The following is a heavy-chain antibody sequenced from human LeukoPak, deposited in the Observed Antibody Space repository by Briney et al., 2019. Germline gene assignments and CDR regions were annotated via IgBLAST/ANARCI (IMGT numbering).Heavy chain of an antibody. Sequence: PSETLSLTCTVSGGSISRGAYYWTWIRQHPGKGLEWLGYIYYSGSTYYNPSLKSRVSISADTSKNQFSLKLSSVTAADTAVYFCARAPIAAAGLGYGVDVWGQGTTVTVSS. CDR2: IYYSGST. J-gene: IGHJ6*02. V-gene: IGHV4-31*03. CDR1: GGSISRGAYY. CDR3: ARAPIAAAGLGYGVDV. D-gene: IGHD6-13*01.